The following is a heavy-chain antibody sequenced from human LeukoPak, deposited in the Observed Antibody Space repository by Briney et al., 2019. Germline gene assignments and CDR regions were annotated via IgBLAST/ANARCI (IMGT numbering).Heavy chain of an antibody. CDR1: GGSISSYY. V-gene: IGHV4-59*01. Sequence: SETLSLTCTVSGGSISSYYWSWIRQPPGKGLEWIGYIYYSGSTYYNPSLKSRVTISIDTSKNQFSLRLSSVTAADSAVYYCARVRSWNDFDYWGQGTLVTVSS. CDR3: ARVRSWNDFDY. CDR2: IYYSGST. D-gene: IGHD1-1*01. J-gene: IGHJ4*02.